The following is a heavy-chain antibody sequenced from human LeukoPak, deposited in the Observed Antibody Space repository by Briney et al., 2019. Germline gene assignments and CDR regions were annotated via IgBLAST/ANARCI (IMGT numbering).Heavy chain of an antibody. CDR2: IIPILSQE. V-gene: IGHV1-69*11. CDR3: VTGSAYRDAFDI. D-gene: IGHD3-10*01. CDR1: GGTFSTYA. J-gene: IGHJ3*02. Sequence: SVKVSCKAFGGTFSTYAIHWVRQAPGQGLEWMGRIIPILSQENYALKYQGRVSITADDSTSTAYMDLSSLRSEDTAVYYCVTGSAYRDAFDIWGQGTMVIVSS.